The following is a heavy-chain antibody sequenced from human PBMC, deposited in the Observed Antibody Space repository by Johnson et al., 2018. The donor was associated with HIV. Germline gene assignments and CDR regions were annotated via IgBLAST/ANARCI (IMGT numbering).Heavy chain of an antibody. CDR3: ARATGWSGYADAFDI. CDR1: GFTFSSYG. CDR2: IRYDGSNK. V-gene: IGHV3-30*02. J-gene: IGHJ3*02. Sequence: QEQLVESGGGVVQPGRSLRLSCAASGFTFSSYGMHWVRQAPGKGLEWVAFIRYDGSNKYYADSVKGRFTISRDNSKNTLYLQMNSLRAEDTAVYYCARATGWSGYADAFDIWGQGTMVTVSS. D-gene: IGHD3-3*01.